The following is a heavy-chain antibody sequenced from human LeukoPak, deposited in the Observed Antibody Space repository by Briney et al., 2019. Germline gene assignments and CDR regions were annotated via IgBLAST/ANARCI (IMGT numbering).Heavy chain of an antibody. Sequence: ASVKVSCKASGYTFTSCGICWVRQAPGQGLEWMGWISAYNGNTNYAQKLQGRVTMTTDTSTSTAYMELRSLRSDDTAVYYCAFIVGYSYGSYFDYWGQGTLVTVSS. CDR1: GYTFTSCG. CDR3: AFIVGYSYGSYFDY. D-gene: IGHD5-18*01. J-gene: IGHJ4*02. CDR2: ISAYNGNT. V-gene: IGHV1-18*01.